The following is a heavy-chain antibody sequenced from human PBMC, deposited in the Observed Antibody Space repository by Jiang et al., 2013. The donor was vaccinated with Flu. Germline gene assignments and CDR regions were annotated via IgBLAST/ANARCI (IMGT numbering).Heavy chain of an antibody. CDR1: GVLTQHSWSG. CDR2: IYWNDDR. D-gene: IGHD6-13*01. J-gene: IGHJ6*02. Sequence: TQTLTLTCTFSGVLTQHSWSGCGLDPSAPGKSLEWLAFIYWNDDRWYRQSLKSRLTVTKDTSKNQVVLTMTNMDPVDTATYYCARLIAASGYGLDVWGQGTTVTVSS. V-gene: IGHV2-5*01. CDR3: ARLIAASGYGLDV.